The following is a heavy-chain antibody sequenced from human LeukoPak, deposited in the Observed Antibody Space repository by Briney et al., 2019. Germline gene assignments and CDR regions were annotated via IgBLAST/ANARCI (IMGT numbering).Heavy chain of an antibody. CDR2: ISSSGSTI. D-gene: IGHD6-6*01. Sequence: GGSLRLSCAASGFTFSDYYMSWIRQAPGKGLEWVSYISSSGSTIYYADSVKGRFTISRDNAKNSLYQQMNSLRAEDTAVYYCARWSRVYSSSFTFDYWGQGTLVTVSS. CDR3: ARWSRVYSSSFTFDY. CDR1: GFTFSDYY. J-gene: IGHJ4*02. V-gene: IGHV3-11*04.